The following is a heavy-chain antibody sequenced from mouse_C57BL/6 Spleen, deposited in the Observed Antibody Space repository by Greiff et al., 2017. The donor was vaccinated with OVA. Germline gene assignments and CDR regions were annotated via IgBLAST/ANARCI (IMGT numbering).Heavy chain of an antibody. J-gene: IGHJ1*03. CDR1: GFTFSDYG. CDR3: ALYYSNYNWYFDV. CDR2: LSSGSSPI. Sequence: EVKLMESGGGLVKPGGSLKLSCAASGFTFSDYGMHWVRQAPEKGLEWVAYLSSGSSPIYYADTVKGRFTISRDNAKNTLFLQMTSLRSEDTAMYYCALYYSNYNWYFDVWGTGTTVTVSS. V-gene: IGHV5-17*01. D-gene: IGHD2-5*01.